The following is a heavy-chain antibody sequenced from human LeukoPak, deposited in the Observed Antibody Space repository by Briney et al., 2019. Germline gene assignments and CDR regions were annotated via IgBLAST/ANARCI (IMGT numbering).Heavy chain of an antibody. D-gene: IGHD2-21*02. CDR3: ARDFATTCGGDCSTGV. V-gene: IGHV4-30-4*01. CDR1: GGSNSSGDYY. J-gene: IGHJ4*02. CDR2: IYYSGST. Sequence: SQTLSLTCTVSGGSNSSGDYYWSWIRQPPGKGLEWIGYIYYSGSTYYNPSLKSRVTISVDTSKNQFSLKLSSVTAADTAVYYCARDFATTCGGDCSTGVWSQGTLVTVSS.